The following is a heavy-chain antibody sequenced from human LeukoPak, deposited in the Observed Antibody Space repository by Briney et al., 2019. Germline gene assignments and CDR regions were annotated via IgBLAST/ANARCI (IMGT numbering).Heavy chain of an antibody. CDR1: GGSINSYY. Sequence: SETLSLTCTVSGGSINSYYWSWIRQPAGKGLEWIGRIYSSGSTNYNPSLKSRVSMSVDTSKNQFSLKLTSVTAEDTAVYYCARNEADILIGMNWFDPWGQGTLVTVSS. V-gene: IGHV4-4*07. D-gene: IGHD3-9*01. CDR3: ARNEADILIGMNWFDP. J-gene: IGHJ5*02. CDR2: IYSSGST.